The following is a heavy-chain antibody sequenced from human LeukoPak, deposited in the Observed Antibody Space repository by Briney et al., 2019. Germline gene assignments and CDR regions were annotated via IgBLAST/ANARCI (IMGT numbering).Heavy chain of an antibody. Sequence: GGSLRLSCAASGFTFNNYAFNWVRQAPGKGLEWVSGINWNGGSTGYADSVKGRFTISRDNAKNSLYLQMNSLRAEDTAVYYCARGVRRLWFGEPTGAFDIWGQGTMVTVSS. CDR2: INWNGGST. CDR3: ARGVRRLWFGEPTGAFDI. V-gene: IGHV3-20*04. J-gene: IGHJ3*02. CDR1: GFTFNNYA. D-gene: IGHD3-10*01.